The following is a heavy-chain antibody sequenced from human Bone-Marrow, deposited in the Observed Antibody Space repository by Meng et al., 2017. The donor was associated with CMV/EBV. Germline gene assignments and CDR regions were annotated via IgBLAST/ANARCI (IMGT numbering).Heavy chain of an antibody. CDR1: GFSFTNAA. V-gene: IGHV1-58*01. CDR2: IVVGSGYT. Sequence: SVKVSCKASGFSFTNAAVQWVRQARGEPLEWIGWIVVGSGYTSYAQKLQGRVTITRDTSISTAYMELSRLRSDDTAVYYCARSLNHYAARGSGSYYAYWGQGTLVTVSS. CDR3: ARSLNHYAARGSGSYYAY. J-gene: IGHJ4*02. D-gene: IGHD1-26*01.